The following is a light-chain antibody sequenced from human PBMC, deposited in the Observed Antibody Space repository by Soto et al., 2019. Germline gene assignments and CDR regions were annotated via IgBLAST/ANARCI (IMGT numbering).Light chain of an antibody. Sequence: EIVMTSSPVTQTLSPVERGTLFFRASQSVSSSYLSWYQQKPGQAPRLLIYGASTRATGIPARFSGSGSGTDFTLTISSLQPEDFAVYYCQQDYHSLTFGGGTKVDI. CDR2: GAS. J-gene: IGKJ4*01. V-gene: IGKV3D-7*01. CDR1: QSVSSSY. CDR3: QQDYHSLT.